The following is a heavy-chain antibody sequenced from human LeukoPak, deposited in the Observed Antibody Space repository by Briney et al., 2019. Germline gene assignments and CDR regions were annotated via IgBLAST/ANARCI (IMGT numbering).Heavy chain of an antibody. D-gene: IGHD2-2*01. J-gene: IGHJ4*02. V-gene: IGHV3-9*01. CDR3: ATGPINPDLVVPAGTGYYFDY. Sequence: GRSLRLSCAASGFTFDDYAMHWVRQAPGKGLEWVSGISWNSGSIGYADSVKGRFTISRDNAKNSLYLQMNSLRAEDTALYYCATGPINPDLVVPAGTGYYFDYWGQGTLVTVSS. CDR2: ISWNSGSI. CDR1: GFTFDDYA.